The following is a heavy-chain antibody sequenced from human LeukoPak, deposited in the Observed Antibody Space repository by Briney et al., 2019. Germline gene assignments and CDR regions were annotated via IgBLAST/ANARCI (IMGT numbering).Heavy chain of an antibody. Sequence: GGSLRLSCAASEFIFSSYWMSWVRQAPGKGLEWVSAISGSGGSTYYADSVKGRFTISRDNSKNTLYLQMNSLRAEDTAVYYCAKVSYGSGSYYNGYWGQGTLVTVSS. D-gene: IGHD3-10*01. CDR1: EFIFSSYW. V-gene: IGHV3-23*01. CDR3: AKVSYGSGSYYNGY. J-gene: IGHJ4*02. CDR2: ISGSGGST.